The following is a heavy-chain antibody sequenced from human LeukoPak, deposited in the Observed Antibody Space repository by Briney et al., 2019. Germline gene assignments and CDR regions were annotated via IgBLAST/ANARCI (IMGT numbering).Heavy chain of an antibody. Sequence: PSETLSLTRTVSGGSISSGGYYWSWIRQHPGKGLEWIGYIYYSGSTYYNPSLKSRVTISVDTSKNQFSLKLSSVTAADTAVYYCARDRDYSWFDPWGQGTLVTVSS. J-gene: IGHJ5*02. CDR3: ARDRDYSWFDP. CDR2: IYYSGST. V-gene: IGHV4-31*03. CDR1: GGSISSGGYY. D-gene: IGHD2-21*01.